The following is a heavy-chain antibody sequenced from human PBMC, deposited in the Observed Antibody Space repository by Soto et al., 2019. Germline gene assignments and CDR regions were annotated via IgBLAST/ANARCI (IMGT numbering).Heavy chain of an antibody. CDR1: GFTFNSFA. V-gene: IGHV3-30*04. Sequence: QVHLVESGGGVVQPGRSLRLSCAASGFTFNSFAMHWVRQAPGKGLQWVALISYDGSSKYYADSVKGRFTISRDNSKNTLHLQMNSLRPEDTAVYYCARDGVDETWQRRYFFDFWGLGTLVTVSS. CDR3: ARDGVDETWQRRYFFDF. J-gene: IGHJ4*02. D-gene: IGHD3-16*01. CDR2: ISYDGSSK.